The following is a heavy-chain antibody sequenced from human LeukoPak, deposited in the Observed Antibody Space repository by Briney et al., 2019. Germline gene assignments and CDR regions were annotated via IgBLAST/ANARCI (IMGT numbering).Heavy chain of an antibody. D-gene: IGHD3-10*01. V-gene: IGHV5-51*01. Sequence: GESLKISCKGSGYSFTSYWIAWVRQMPGKGLEWMGTIYPGDSESRYSPSFQGQVTISADKSISTAYLQWSSLKASDTAMYYCARSAMVRGVIGEDDYWCQGTLVTVSS. CDR1: GYSFTSYW. J-gene: IGHJ4*02. CDR3: ARSAMVRGVIGEDDY. CDR2: IYPGDSES.